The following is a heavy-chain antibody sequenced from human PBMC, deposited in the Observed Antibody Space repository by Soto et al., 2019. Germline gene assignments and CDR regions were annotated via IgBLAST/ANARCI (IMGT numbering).Heavy chain of an antibody. J-gene: IGHJ4*02. V-gene: IGHV3-23*01. CDR2: ISGSDDST. D-gene: IGHD6-6*01. Sequence: EVQLLESGGGLVQPGASLRLSCAASGFTFSSYAMSWVRQAPGKGLEWASVISGSDDSTYYADSVKGRFTISRDNSKNTLYLQMNSLRAEDTAVYYCAKRSSSSTFDYWGQGTLVTVSS. CDR3: AKRSSSSTFDY. CDR1: GFTFSSYA.